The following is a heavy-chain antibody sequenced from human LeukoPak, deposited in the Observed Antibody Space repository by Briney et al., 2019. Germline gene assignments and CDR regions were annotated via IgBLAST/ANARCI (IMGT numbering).Heavy chain of an antibody. D-gene: IGHD5-18*01. CDR3: ARIIDSYGSFDY. J-gene: IGHJ4*02. CDR2: ISSSSSYI. CDR1: GFTFSDYY. V-gene: IGHV3-11*06. Sequence: GGSLRLSCAASGFTFSDYYMSWIRQAPGKGLEWVSSISSSSSYIYYADSVKGRFTISRDNAKNSLYLQMNSLRAEDTAVYYCARIIDSYGSFDYWGQGTLVTVSS.